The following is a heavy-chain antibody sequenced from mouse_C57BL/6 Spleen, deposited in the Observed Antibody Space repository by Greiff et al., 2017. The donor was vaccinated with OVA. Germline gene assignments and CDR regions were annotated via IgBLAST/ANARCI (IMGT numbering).Heavy chain of an antibody. CDR2: ISNLAYSI. J-gene: IGHJ4*01. V-gene: IGHV5-15*01. Sequence: EVQGVESGGGLVQPGGSLKLSCAASGFTFSDYGMAWVRQAPRKGPEWVAFISNLAYSIYYADTVTGRFTISRENAKNTLYLEMSSLRSEDTAMYYCARHGVATRALDYWGQGTSVTVSS. CDR1: GFTFSDYG. CDR3: ARHGVATRALDY.